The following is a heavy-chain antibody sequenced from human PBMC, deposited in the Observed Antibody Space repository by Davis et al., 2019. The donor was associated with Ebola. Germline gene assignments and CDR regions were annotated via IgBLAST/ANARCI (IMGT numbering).Heavy chain of an antibody. Sequence: GESLKISCEATGLTFIEFAMHWVRQAPGKGLEWVSAISGVGYNTYYADSVKGRFTISRENSKNTLYLQMNSLRAEDTAVYYCARDKGVTAPDYDNWSQGTLVTVSS. CDR2: ISGVGYNT. CDR1: GLTFIEFA. D-gene: IGHD2-21*02. J-gene: IGHJ4*02. V-gene: IGHV3-23*01. CDR3: ARDKGVTAPDYDN.